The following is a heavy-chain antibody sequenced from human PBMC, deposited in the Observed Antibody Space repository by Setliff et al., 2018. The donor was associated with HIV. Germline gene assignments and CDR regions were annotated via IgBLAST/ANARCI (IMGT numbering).Heavy chain of an antibody. CDR3: HSGYDTEEQSYFDY. CDR2: VNSDGSSK. Sequence: GGSLRLSCAASGFTFSTYAMSWVRQAPGKGLVWVSRVNSDGSSKTYADSVKGRFTISRDNAENTLYLQMNSLRVADTGVYYCHSGYDTEEQSYFDYWGQGTLVTVSS. D-gene: IGHD5-12*01. J-gene: IGHJ4*02. V-gene: IGHV3-74*03. CDR1: GFTFSTYA.